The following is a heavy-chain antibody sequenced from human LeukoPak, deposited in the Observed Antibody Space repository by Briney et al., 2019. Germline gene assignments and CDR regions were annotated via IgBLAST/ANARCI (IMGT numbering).Heavy chain of an antibody. CDR2: LNPSSGGT. CDR1: GYTFTGYY. CDR3: ARENGVFGDYVDY. J-gene: IGHJ4*02. D-gene: IGHD4-17*01. V-gene: IGHV1-2*02. Sequence: ASVKVSCKASGYTFTGYYMHWGRQGPGQGLGWMVWLNPSSGGTNYAQKFQGRVTMTRDTSISTAYMELSRLRSDDTAVYYCARENGVFGDYVDYWGQGTLVTVSS.